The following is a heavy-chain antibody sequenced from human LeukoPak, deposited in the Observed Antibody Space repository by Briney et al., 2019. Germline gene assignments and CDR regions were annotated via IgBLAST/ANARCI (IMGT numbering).Heavy chain of an antibody. CDR2: MNPNSGNT. CDR3: ARVNCSSTSCSYYYYGMDV. V-gene: IGHV1-8*01. J-gene: IGHJ6*02. D-gene: IGHD2-2*01. Sequence: VASVKVSCKASGYTFTSYDINWVRQATGQGLEWMGWMNPNSGNTGYAQKFQGKVTMTRNTSISTAYMELSSLRSEDTAVYHCARVNCSSTSCSYYYYGMDVWGQGTTVTVSS. CDR1: GYTFTSYD.